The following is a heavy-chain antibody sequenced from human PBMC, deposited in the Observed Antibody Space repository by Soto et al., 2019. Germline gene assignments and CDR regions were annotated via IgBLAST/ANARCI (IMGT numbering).Heavy chain of an antibody. CDR3: ARETHGSGWYFDY. CDR1: GASIRSYY. D-gene: IGHD6-19*01. CDR2: IYYSGST. J-gene: IGHJ4*02. V-gene: IGHV4-59*01. Sequence: SETLSLTCTVSGASIRSYYWSWIRQPPGKGLEWIGYIYYSGSTDYNPSLKSRVTISVDTSKNQFSLKLSSVTAADTAVYYCARETHGSGWYFDYWGQGTLVTVSS.